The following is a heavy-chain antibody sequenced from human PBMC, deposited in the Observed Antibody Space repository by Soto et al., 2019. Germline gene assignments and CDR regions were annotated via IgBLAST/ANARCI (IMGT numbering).Heavy chain of an antibody. CDR2: ISSNGGST. Sequence: GGSLRLSCAASGFTFSSYAMHWVRQAPGKGLEYVSAISSNGGSTYYANSVKGRFTISRDNSKNTLYLQMGSLRAEDMAVYYCAREADYDFWSGFYYYYYYMDVWGKGTTVTVSS. CDR3: AREADYDFWSGFYYYYYYMDV. CDR1: GFTFSSYA. J-gene: IGHJ6*03. D-gene: IGHD3-3*01. V-gene: IGHV3-64*01.